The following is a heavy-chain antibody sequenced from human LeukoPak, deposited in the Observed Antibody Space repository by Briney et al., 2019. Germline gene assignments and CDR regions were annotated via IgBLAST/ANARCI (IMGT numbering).Heavy chain of an antibody. CDR1: GGSISRSGYY. J-gene: IGHJ4*02. V-gene: IGHV4-39*07. Sequence: SETLSLTCTVSGGSISRSGYYWGWIRQPPGKGLEWIGSVYYSGSTYYNPSLKSRVTISVDTPKNQVSLKLSSVTAADTAVYYCARGSKYYYDSSGYWNYWGQGTLVTVSS. CDR2: VYYSGST. D-gene: IGHD3-22*01. CDR3: ARGSKYYYDSSGYWNY.